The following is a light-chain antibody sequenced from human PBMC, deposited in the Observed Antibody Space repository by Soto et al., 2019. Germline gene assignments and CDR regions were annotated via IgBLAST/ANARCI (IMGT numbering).Light chain of an antibody. J-gene: IGKJ4*01. CDR3: QQRGNGCPFT. V-gene: IGKV3-11*01. CDR1: QSISTY. CDR2: DAS. Sequence: VLTQSPATLSLSPGERATLSCTASQSISTYLTWYQHKPGQAPRLLIYDASRMDPGIPASFSGSGSGTAFRLSTSSLGPEEVAVNYCQQRGNGCPFTFGSGTKVEIK.